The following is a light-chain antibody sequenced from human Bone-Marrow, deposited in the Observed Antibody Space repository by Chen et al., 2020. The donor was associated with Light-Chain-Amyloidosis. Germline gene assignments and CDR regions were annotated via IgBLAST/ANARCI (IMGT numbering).Light chain of an antibody. CDR2: DVS. CDR3: QVWDRSSDRPV. CDR1: NIGSTS. Sequence: SDVLTQPSSMSVAPGQTATIACGGNNIGSTSVHWYQQTPGQAPLLVVYDVSDRPSGIPERLSGSNSGNTATLTISRVEAGDEADYYCQVWDRSSDRPVVGGGTKLTVL. V-gene: IGLV3-21*02. J-gene: IGLJ3*02.